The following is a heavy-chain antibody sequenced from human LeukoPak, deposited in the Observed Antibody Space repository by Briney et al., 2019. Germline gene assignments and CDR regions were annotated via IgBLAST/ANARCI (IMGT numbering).Heavy chain of an antibody. D-gene: IGHD1/OR15-1a*01. CDR3: ANAGTAFDY. V-gene: IGHV3-9*01. CDR1: GFTFDDYA. J-gene: IGHJ4*02. CDR2: ISWNSGSI. Sequence: GGSLRLSSAASGFTFDDYAMHWVRQAPGKGLEWVSGISWNSGSIGYADSVKGRFTISRDNAKNSLYLQMNSLRAEDTALYYCANAGTAFDYWGQGTLVTVSS.